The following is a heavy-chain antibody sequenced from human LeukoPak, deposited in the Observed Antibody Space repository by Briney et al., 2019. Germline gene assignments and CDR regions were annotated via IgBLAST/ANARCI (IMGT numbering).Heavy chain of an antibody. CDR3: ANSIDFDYGDYYFDY. D-gene: IGHD4-17*01. Sequence: SETLSLTCDVYGASFTGYYWSWIRQSPGKGLEWIGEMNQRGSMNYNPSLKSRVTISLDTSKNQFSLKLSSVTAADTAVYYCANSIDFDYGDYYFDYWGQGALVTISS. CDR1: GASFTGYY. CDR2: MNQRGSM. J-gene: IGHJ4*02. V-gene: IGHV4-34*01.